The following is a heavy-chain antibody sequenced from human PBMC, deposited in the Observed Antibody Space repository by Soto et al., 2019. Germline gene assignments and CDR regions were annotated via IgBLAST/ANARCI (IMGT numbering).Heavy chain of an antibody. CDR2: IYYSGST. J-gene: IGHJ6*02. Sequence: SETLSLTCTVSGGSISSGDYYWSWIRQPPGKGLEWIGYIYYSGSTYYNPSLKSRVTISVDTSKNQFSLKLSSVTAADTAVYYCARDTAMVTTKYYYYGMDVCGQGTTLTVSS. CDR1: GGSISSGDYY. V-gene: IGHV4-30-4*01. CDR3: ARDTAMVTTKYYYYGMDV. D-gene: IGHD5-18*01.